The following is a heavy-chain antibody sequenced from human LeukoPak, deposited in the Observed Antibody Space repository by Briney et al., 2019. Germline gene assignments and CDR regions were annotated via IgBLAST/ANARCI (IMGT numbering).Heavy chain of an antibody. CDR3: ASHSGSYSSPIDY. D-gene: IGHD1-26*01. CDR2: MNPNSGNT. V-gene: IGHV1-8*01. J-gene: IGHJ4*02. Sequence: ASVKVSCKASGYTFASYDINWVRQATGQGLEWMGWMNPNSGNTGYAQKFQGRVTMTRNTSIRTAYMELSSLRSEDTAVYYCASHSGSYSSPIDYWGQGTLVTVSS. CDR1: GYTFASYD.